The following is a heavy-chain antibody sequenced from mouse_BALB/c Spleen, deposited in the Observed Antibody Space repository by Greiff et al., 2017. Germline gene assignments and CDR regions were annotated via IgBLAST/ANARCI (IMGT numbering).Heavy chain of an antibody. CDR2: IYPGGGDT. J-gene: IGHJ4*01. CDR1: GYAFSSYW. V-gene: IGHV1-80*01. CDR3: ARDDDDTYAMDY. Sequence: QVQLQQSGAELVRPGSSVKISCKASGYAFSSYWMNWVKQRPGQGLEWIGLIYPGGGDTNYNAKFKGKATLTADKSSSTAYMQLSSLTSEDSAVYYCARDDDDTYAMDYWGQGTSVTVSA. D-gene: IGHD2-4*01.